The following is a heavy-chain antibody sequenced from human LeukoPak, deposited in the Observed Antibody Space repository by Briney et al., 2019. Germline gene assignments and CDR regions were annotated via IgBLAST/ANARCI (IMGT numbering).Heavy chain of an antibody. D-gene: IGHD3-10*01. Sequence: SETLSLTCTVSGGSISSYYRSWIRQPPGKGLEWIGYIYYSGSTNYNPSLKSRVTISVDTSKNQFSLKLSSVTAADTAVYYCARDGDYYYYMDVWGKGTTVTVPS. V-gene: IGHV4-59*01. J-gene: IGHJ6*03. CDR1: GGSISSYY. CDR3: ARDGDYYYYMDV. CDR2: IYYSGST.